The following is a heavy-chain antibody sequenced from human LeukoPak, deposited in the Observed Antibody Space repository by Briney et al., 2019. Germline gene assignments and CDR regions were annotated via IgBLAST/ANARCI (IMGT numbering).Heavy chain of an antibody. CDR2: ISGSDGST. Sequence: GRSLRLSCAASGFTFSRYGLHWVRQAPGKGLEWVSAISGSDGSTYYADSVKGRFTISRDNSKNTLYLQMNSLRAEDTAVYHCAKGKGYSSSSSDHWGQGTLVTVSS. J-gene: IGHJ5*02. CDR3: AKGKGYSSSSSDH. CDR1: GFTFSRYG. V-gene: IGHV3-23*01. D-gene: IGHD6-6*01.